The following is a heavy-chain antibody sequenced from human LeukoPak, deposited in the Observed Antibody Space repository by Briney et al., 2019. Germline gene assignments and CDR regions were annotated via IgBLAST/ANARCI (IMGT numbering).Heavy chain of an antibody. D-gene: IGHD3-10*01. CDR1: GGSFSGYY. Sequence: SETLSLTCAVYGGSFSGYYWSWIRQPPGKGLEWIGEINHSGSTNYNPSLKSRVTISVDTSKNQFSLKLSSVAAADTAVYYCARGPERWGSGSYYGYWGQGTLVTVSS. CDR3: ARGPERWGSGSYYGY. V-gene: IGHV4-34*01. CDR2: INHSGST. J-gene: IGHJ4*02.